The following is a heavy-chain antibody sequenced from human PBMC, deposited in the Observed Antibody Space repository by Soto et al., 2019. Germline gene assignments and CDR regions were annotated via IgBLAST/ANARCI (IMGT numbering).Heavy chain of an antibody. CDR1: CSSITAGGHY. V-gene: IGHV4-31*03. CDR3: AGRTATTWYFRI. Sequence: NLSLTCTVSCSSITAGGHYWAWIRQHPEKGLEWLGYIHSCGTTDYNPSLKSRLTVSVDSSKNHFSLRLSSVPAADTAIYYCAGRTATTWYFRIWGPGALVTVPS. D-gene: IGHD2-21*02. CDR2: IHSCGTT. J-gene: IGHJ2*01.